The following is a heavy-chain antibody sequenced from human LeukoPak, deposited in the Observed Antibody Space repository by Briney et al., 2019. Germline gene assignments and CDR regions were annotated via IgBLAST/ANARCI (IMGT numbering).Heavy chain of an antibody. J-gene: IGHJ4*02. V-gene: IGHV3-15*01. CDR3: ATGGYCFDY. Sequence: GGSLTLSCAASGFTFSNAWMNWVRQAPGNGLEWVGRIKSKYDGGTTEYAAPVKGRFTISRDDSRNTVYLQMDSLKTEDTAVYYCATGGYCFDYWGQGTLVTVSS. CDR2: IKSKYDGGTT. D-gene: IGHD3-10*01. CDR1: GFTFSNAW.